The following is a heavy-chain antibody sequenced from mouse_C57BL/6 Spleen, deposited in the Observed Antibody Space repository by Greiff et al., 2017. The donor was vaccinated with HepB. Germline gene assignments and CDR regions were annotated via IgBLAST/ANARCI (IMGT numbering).Heavy chain of an antibody. CDR1: GFSLTSYG. CDR3: AKERGYYDLSWVAY. Sequence: QVQLKESGPGLVAPSQSLSITCTVSGFSLTSYGVSWVRQPPGKGLEWLGVIWGDGSTNYHSALISRLSLSKDNSQSQVFLKLNSLQTDGPATYYWAKERGYYDLSWVAYWGQGTLVTVSA. CDR2: IWGDGST. V-gene: IGHV2-3*01. J-gene: IGHJ3*01. D-gene: IGHD1-1*02.